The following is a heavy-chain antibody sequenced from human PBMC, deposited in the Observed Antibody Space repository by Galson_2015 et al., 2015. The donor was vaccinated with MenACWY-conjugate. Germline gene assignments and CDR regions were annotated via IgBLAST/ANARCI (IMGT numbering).Heavy chain of an antibody. CDR2: IKSQTDGGKI. J-gene: IGHJ6*03. D-gene: IGHD2-21*01. Sequence: SLRLSCAGSAFTFSNAYTSWVRQAPGKGLEWVGRIKSQTDGGKIDYAAPVEGRFTISRDDSKNTLYLQMNSLKIEDTAVYYCTTHKPDSWGGLLFHFYMDVWGKGTTVTVSS. CDR1: AFTFSNAY. CDR3: TTHKPDSWGGLLFHFYMDV. V-gene: IGHV3-15*01.